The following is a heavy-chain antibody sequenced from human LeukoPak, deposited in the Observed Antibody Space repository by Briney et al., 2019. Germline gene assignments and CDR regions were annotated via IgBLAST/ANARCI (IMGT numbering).Heavy chain of an antibody. J-gene: IGHJ6*03. Sequence: PGGSLRLSCTASGFTFGDYAMSWVRQAPGKGLEWVGFIRSKAYGGTTEYAASVKGRFTISRDDSKSIAYLQMNSLKTEDTAVYYCTRQYYDFWSGYSYYYYYYMDVWGNGTTVTVSS. CDR1: GFTFGDYA. V-gene: IGHV3-49*04. D-gene: IGHD3-3*01. CDR2: IRSKAYGGTT. CDR3: TRQYYDFWSGYSYYYYYYMDV.